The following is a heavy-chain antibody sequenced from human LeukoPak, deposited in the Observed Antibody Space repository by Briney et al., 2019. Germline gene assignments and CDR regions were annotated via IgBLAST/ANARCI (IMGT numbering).Heavy chain of an antibody. J-gene: IGHJ3*02. D-gene: IGHD2-21*01. Sequence: GGSLRLSCAASGFTFSTYFMHWVRQAPGKGLEWVADIASDGSHTFYVESVKGRFTISRDNSKNTLYLQMNSLRAEDTAVYFCARERQDTILHSGAFDIWSQGTMVTVSS. CDR1: GFTFSTYF. CDR2: IASDGSHT. CDR3: ARERQDTILHSGAFDI. V-gene: IGHV3-30-3*01.